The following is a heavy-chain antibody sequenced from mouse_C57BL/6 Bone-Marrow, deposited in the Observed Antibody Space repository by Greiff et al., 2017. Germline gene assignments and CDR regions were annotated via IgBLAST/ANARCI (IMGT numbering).Heavy chain of an antibody. CDR2: IDPETGGT. CDR1: GYTFTDYE. D-gene: IGHD1-1*01. Sequence: QVQLKQSGAELVRPGASVTLSCKASGYTFTDYEMHWVKQTPVHGLEWIGAIDPETGGTAYNQKFKGKAILTADKSSSTAYMELRSLTSKDSAVYYCTRGGGSSIDDWGQGTTLTVSS. CDR3: TRGGGSSIDD. V-gene: IGHV1-15*01. J-gene: IGHJ2*01.